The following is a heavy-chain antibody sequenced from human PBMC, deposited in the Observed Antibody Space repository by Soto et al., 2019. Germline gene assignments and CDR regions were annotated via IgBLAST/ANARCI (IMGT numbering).Heavy chain of an antibody. Sequence: WSWIRKNDGKGLEWIGRVYSSGTTDYNPSLNSGATMSVETAKNQLSLKQSSVTAADIAVYYCARDIDSYAYAEGSCGHGIQVTV. D-gene: IGHD2-2*01. V-gene: IGHV4-4*07. J-gene: IGHJ5*01. CDR2: VYSSGTT. CDR3: ARDIDSYAYAEGS.